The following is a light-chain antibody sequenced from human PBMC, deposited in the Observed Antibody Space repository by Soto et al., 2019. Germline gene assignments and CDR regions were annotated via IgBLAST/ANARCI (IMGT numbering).Light chain of an antibody. CDR3: QQHSHWPPWT. V-gene: IGKV3-11*01. CDR1: ETVRTF. Sequence: EVVLTQSPATLSLSPGERATLSCRASETVRTFVDWYQQKPGQAPRLLIYGASNRATGIPARFSGSGSGTDVTLTISNLEPEDFAVYYCQQHSHWPPWTFGQGTRVEIQ. CDR2: GAS. J-gene: IGKJ1*01.